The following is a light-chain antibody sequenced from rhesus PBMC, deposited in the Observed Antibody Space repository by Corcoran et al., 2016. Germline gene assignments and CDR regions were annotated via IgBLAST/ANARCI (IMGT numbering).Light chain of an antibody. Sequence: DIQMTQSPSSLSASVVDRVTITCRASQGINRYLNWFHQKPGKAPKLLIYYSNSLESGVTSRFSGRGSATEFTFTISSLQPEDFATYYCPQCNSLPLTFGGGTKVGLK. CDR3: PQCNSLPLT. J-gene: IGKJ4*01. CDR2: YSN. CDR1: QGINRY. V-gene: IGKV1-32*01.